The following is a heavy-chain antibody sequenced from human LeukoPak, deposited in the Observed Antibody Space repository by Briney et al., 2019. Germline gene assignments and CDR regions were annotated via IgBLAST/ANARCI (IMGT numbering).Heavy chain of an antibody. CDR2: IYWDDDT. D-gene: IGHD1-14*01. J-gene: IGHJ4*02. Sequence: SGPTLMKPTRTLTLTCTFSGFSLRTSGGGVGWIRQPPGKALEWLSLIYWDDDTRYSPSLRSRLTITKHTTKTQVVLTMTNMDPVDTATYYCAHRSAAGNYYFDYWGQGTLITVSS. CDR1: GFSLRTSGGG. CDR3: AHRSAAGNYYFDY. V-gene: IGHV2-5*02.